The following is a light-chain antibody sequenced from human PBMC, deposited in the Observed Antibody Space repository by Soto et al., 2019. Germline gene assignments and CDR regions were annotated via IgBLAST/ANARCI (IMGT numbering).Light chain of an antibody. CDR1: QGISSY. J-gene: IGKJ3*01. CDR2: AAA. CDR3: QQYFSYPFT. Sequence: AIRMTQSPSSFSASTGDRVTITCRASQGISSYLAWYQQRPGKAPKLLIYAAATLQSGVPSRFSGSGSWTDFTLTINNLQSEDFATYYCQQYFSYPFTFGPGTKVDIK. V-gene: IGKV1-8*01.